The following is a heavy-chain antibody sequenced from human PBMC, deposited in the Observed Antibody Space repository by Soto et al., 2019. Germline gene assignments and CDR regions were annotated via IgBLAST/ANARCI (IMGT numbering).Heavy chain of an antibody. CDR2: ISYDGSNK. V-gene: IGHV3-30*04. CDR1: GFTFTRFA. CDR3: AKDLHDTPG. Sequence: QVQMVESGGGVVQPGRSLRLSCATSGFTFTRFAMHWVRQAPGKGLEWVAVISYDGSNKYYADSVKGRFTISRDDSKNTFYLQMNSLRTEDTAVYYCAKDLHDTPGWGQGTLVIVSS. D-gene: IGHD3-22*01. J-gene: IGHJ4*02.